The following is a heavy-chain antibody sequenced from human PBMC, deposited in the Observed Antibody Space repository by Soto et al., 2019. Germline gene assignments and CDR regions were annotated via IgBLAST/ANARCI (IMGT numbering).Heavy chain of an antibody. CDR3: ARGGATVTTSGYYYGMDV. Sequence: QVQLVQSGAEVKKPGASVKVSCKASGYTFTSYDINWVRQATGQGLEWMGWMNPNSGNTGYAQKFQGRVTMTSNTSISPAYMELSSLRSEDTAVYYCARGGATVTTSGYYYGMDVWGQGTTVTVSS. V-gene: IGHV1-8*01. CDR1: GYTFTSYD. J-gene: IGHJ6*02. D-gene: IGHD4-4*01. CDR2: MNPNSGNT.